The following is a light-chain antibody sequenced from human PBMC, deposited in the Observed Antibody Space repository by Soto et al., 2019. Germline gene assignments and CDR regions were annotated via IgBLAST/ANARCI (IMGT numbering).Light chain of an antibody. V-gene: IGLV1-40*01. Sequence: QSVLTQPRSVSGAPGQRVTISCTGSSANIGTGYDVHWYQQLPGTAPKLLIYGNNNRPSGVPDRFSGSKSGTSASLAITGLQAEDEADYYCQSYDSSLSAGVFGGGTTLTVL. J-gene: IGLJ3*02. CDR1: SANIGTGYD. CDR3: QSYDSSLSAGV. CDR2: GNN.